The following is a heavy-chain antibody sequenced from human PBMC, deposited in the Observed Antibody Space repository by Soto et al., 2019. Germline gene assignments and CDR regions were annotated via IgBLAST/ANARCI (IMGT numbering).Heavy chain of an antibody. J-gene: IGHJ6*03. CDR1: GYTFTSYG. CDR2: ISAYNGNT. V-gene: IGHV1-18*01. D-gene: IGHD3-3*01. Sequence: ASVKVSCKASGYTFTSYGIIWVRQAPGQGLEWMGWISAYNGNTNYAQKLQGRVTMTTDTSTSTAYMELRSLRSDDTTVYYSARDLGGYYDFWSGYPRPRVAHYMDVWGKGTTVTVAS. CDR3: ARDLGGYYDFWSGYPRPRVAHYMDV.